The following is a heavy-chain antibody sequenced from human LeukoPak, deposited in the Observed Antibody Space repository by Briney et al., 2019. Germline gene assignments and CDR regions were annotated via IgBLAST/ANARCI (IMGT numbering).Heavy chain of an antibody. CDR1: GFTFTLYG. J-gene: IGHJ4*02. D-gene: IGHD3-22*01. CDR2: IWYDGSNN. CDR3: AKDWDRCCFYRGYFEY. Sequence: GGSLRLSCAASGFTFTLYGMHWVRQAPGMGLEWVAVIWYDGSNNYYADSVKGRFTISRDNSKNTLYLQMNSLRAEDTAVYYCAKDWDRCCFYRGYFEYWGQGTLVTVSS. V-gene: IGHV3-33*06.